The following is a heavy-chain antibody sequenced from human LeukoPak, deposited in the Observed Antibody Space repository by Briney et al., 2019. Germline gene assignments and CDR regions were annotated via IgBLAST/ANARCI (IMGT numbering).Heavy chain of an antibody. V-gene: IGHV1-46*01. J-gene: IGHJ4*02. D-gene: IGHD4/OR15-4a*01. CDR1: GYTFTSYG. CDR2: INPRGGST. Sequence: ASVKVSCKASGYTFTSYGISWVRQAPGQGPEWLGIINPRGGSTDYAQKFQGRVTMTSDTSTSTVYMELKSLRSEDTAVYFCARVGATGATADNWGQGHLVTVSS. CDR3: ARVGATGATADN.